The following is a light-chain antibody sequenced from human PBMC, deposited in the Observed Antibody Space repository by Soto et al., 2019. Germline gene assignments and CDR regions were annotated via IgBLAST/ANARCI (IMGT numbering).Light chain of an antibody. Sequence: EIVLMQSPGTLSLSPGERATLSCRASQSLTNSFIAWYQQKPGQAPRXXIYDTSSRETGIPDRFSGSGSGTEFTLTISRLEPEDFAVFFCQQYGTSEIIFGQGTRLEN. J-gene: IGKJ5*01. CDR2: DTS. CDR1: QSLTNSF. V-gene: IGKV3-20*01. CDR3: QQYGTSEII.